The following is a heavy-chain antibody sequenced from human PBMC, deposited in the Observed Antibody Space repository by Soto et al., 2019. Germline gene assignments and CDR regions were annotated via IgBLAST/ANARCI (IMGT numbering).Heavy chain of an antibody. V-gene: IGHV1-69*01. CDR3: ARDVVVAPAAIAKQQMDYYYGMDV. CDR1: GGTFSSYA. Sequence: QVQLVQSGAEVKKPGYSVKVSCKASGGTFSSYAISWVRQAPGQGLEWMGGIIPIFGTANYAQKFQGRVTITADESTSTAYMELSSLRSEDTAVYYCARDVVVAPAAIAKQQMDYYYGMDVWGQGTTVTVSS. CDR2: IIPIFGTA. D-gene: IGHD2-2*01. J-gene: IGHJ6*02.